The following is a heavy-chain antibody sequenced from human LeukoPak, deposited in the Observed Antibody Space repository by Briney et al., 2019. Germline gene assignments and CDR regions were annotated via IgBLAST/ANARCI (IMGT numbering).Heavy chain of an antibody. CDR3: TRDLMDYDVSTGLHHYYMDV. Sequence: GGSLRLSCVASGFTFSSYWMHWVRQDPRKGLVWVSRINGDGRNINYADSVRGRFTISRDNAKDTLYLQMNTLRVEDTAVYYCTRDLMDYDVSTGLHHYYMDVWGQGTAVTVSS. CDR2: INGDGRNI. V-gene: IGHV3-74*01. CDR1: GFTFSSYW. D-gene: IGHD3-9*01. J-gene: IGHJ6*02.